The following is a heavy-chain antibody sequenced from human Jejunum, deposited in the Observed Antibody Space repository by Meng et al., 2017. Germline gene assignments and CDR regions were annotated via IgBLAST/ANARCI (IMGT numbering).Heavy chain of an antibody. V-gene: IGHV4-4*02. Sequence: VHPQGSGPGLVKPAGTPSLTCEVSGDFSGSTKWWVWHRQPPGKGLEGNGEIYHSGRTNFNPSLESRVTISVDESKNQFSLTLNSVTAADTAVYYCARGVGDIRVGFDYWGQGILVTVSS. D-gene: IGHD5-12*01. CDR3: ARGVGDIRVGFDY. CDR1: GDFSGSTKW. J-gene: IGHJ4*02. CDR2: IYHSGRT.